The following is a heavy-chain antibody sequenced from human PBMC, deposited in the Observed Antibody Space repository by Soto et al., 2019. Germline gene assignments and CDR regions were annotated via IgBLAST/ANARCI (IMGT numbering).Heavy chain of an antibody. CDR2: IDPSDSYT. J-gene: IGHJ5*02. D-gene: IGHD6-6*01. V-gene: IGHV5-10-1*01. CDR1: GYSFTNYW. CDR3: ARHYSSSSGWFDP. Sequence: PWESLKIWCKGSGYSFTNYWSIWVRQMPGKGLEWMGRIDPSDSYTNYSPSFQGHVTISVDKSISTAYLQWSSLKASDTAMYYCARHYSSSSGWFDPWGQGTLVTVSS.